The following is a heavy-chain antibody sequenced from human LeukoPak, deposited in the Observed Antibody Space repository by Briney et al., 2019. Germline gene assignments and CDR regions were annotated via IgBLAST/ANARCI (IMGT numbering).Heavy chain of an antibody. CDR2: IRSEAYGQTT. D-gene: IGHD3-9*01. Sequence: GSLRLSCIASGFSFGDHAMTWVRQAPGKGLEWVSFIRSEAYGQTTEYAASVKDRFTISRDNSKGIVYLQMNSLKTEDTAKYYCARGPIYLWIYYGMDVWGQGTTVIVSS. V-gene: IGHV3-49*04. J-gene: IGHJ6*02. CDR1: GFSFGDHA. CDR3: ARGPIYLWIYYGMDV.